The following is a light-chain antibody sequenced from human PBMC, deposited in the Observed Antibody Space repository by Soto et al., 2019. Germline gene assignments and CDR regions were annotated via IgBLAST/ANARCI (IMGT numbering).Light chain of an antibody. CDR1: QSVSSY. Sequence: EIVLTQSPATLSLSPGERATLSCRASQSVSSYLAWYQHKPGQAPRLLIYEASNRATGIPARFSGSGSGTDFALTISGLEPEDFAIYYCQQRSNGPSYTFGQGTKLEI. CDR2: EAS. CDR3: QQRSNGPSYT. J-gene: IGKJ2*01. V-gene: IGKV3-11*01.